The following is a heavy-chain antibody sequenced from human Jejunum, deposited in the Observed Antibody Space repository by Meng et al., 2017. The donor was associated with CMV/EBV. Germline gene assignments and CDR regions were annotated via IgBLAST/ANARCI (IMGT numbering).Heavy chain of an antibody. Sequence: QVPLVELGGGVVQPGGSLRLFCVTSGISFSNSGMHWVRQAPGKGLEWVVFIRNDGSEIYYVDSVKGRFTISRDNSKNTVYLQMDSLRVEDTGIYYCVKDKGRTALDYWGQGSLVTVSS. CDR3: VKDKGRTALDY. D-gene: IGHD3-10*01. V-gene: IGHV3-30*02. CDR1: GISFSNSG. CDR2: IRNDGSEI. J-gene: IGHJ4*02.